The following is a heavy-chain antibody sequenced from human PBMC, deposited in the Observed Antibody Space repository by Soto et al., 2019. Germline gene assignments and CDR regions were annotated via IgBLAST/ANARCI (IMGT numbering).Heavy chain of an antibody. D-gene: IGHD6-19*01. CDR1: GYTFTGYY. CDR2: INPNSGGT. J-gene: IGHJ6*02. CDR3: ARSPAVAAYYYYGMDV. V-gene: IGHV1-2*02. Sequence: ASVKVSCKASGYTFTGYYMHWVRQAPGQGLEWMGWINPNSGGTNYAQKFQGRVTMTRDTSISTAYMELSRLRSDDTAVYYCARSPAVAAYYYYGMDVWGQGTTVTVSS.